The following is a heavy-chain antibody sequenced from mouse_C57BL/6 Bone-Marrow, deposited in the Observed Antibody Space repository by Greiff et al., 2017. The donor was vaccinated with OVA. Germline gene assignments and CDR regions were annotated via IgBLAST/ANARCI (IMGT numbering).Heavy chain of an antibody. CDR2: ISSGGSYT. CDR3: ARQPVYAMDY. Sequence: EVKLVESGGDLVKPGGSLKLSCAASGFTFSSYGMSWVRQTPDKRLEWVATISSGGSYTYYPDSVKGRFTISRDNAKNTLYLQMSSLKSEDTAMYYCARQPVYAMDYWGQGTSVTVSS. CDR1: GFTFSSYG. V-gene: IGHV5-6*01. J-gene: IGHJ4*01.